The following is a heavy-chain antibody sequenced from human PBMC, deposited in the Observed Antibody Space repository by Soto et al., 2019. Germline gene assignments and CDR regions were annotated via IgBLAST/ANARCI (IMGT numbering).Heavy chain of an antibody. J-gene: IGHJ5*02. CDR2: INHSGST. Sequence: KASETLSLTCAVYGGSFSGYYWSWIRQPPGKGLEWIGEINHSGSTNYNPSLKSRVTISVDTSKNQFSLKLSSVTAADTAVYYCARDNHYGPYNWFDPWGQGTLVTVSS. CDR1: GGSFSGYY. CDR3: ARDNHYGPYNWFDP. D-gene: IGHD4-17*01. V-gene: IGHV4-34*01.